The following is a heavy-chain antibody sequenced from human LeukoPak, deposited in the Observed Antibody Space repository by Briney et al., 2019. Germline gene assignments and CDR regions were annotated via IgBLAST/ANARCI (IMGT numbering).Heavy chain of an antibody. J-gene: IGHJ4*02. CDR3: TTVMDYSNYRPLDY. CDR2: IKSKTDGGTT. D-gene: IGHD4-11*01. Sequence: GGSLRLSCAASGFTFSNAWMSWVRQAPGKGLEWVGRIKSKTDGGTTDHAAPVKGRFTISRDDSKNTLYLQMNSLKTEDTAVYYCTTVMDYSNYRPLDYWGQGTLVTVSS. CDR1: GFTFSNAW. V-gene: IGHV3-15*01.